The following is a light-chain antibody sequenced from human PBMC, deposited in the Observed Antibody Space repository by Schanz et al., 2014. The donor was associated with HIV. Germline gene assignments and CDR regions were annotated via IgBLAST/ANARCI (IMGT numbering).Light chain of an antibody. J-gene: IGKJ2*01. CDR2: QAS. CDR1: QSINRW. Sequence: IQMTQSPATLYASVGDRVTITCRASQSINRWLAWYQQKPGKAPNLLIYQASTLETGVPSRFSGSGSGTEFTLTISSLQPADFATYYCQQYDSYPYTFGQGTKLEIK. V-gene: IGKV1-5*03. CDR3: QQYDSYPYT.